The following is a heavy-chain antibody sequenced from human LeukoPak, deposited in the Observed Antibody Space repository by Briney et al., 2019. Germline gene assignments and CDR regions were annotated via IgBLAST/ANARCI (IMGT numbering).Heavy chain of an antibody. D-gene: IGHD6-13*01. V-gene: IGHV1-2*04. J-gene: IGHJ6*02. CDR1: GYTFTGYY. CDR2: INPNSGGT. CDR3: ARGGIAAAGTYYYYGMDV. Sequence: ASVKVSCKASGYTFTGYYMHWVRRAPGQGLEWMGWINPNSGGTNYAQKFQGWVTMTRDTSISTAYMELSRLRSDDTAVYYCARGGIAAAGTYYYYGMDVWGQGTTVTVSS.